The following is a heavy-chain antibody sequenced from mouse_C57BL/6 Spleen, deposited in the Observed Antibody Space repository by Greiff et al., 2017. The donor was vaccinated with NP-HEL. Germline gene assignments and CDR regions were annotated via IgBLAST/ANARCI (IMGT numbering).Heavy chain of an antibody. D-gene: IGHD1-1*01. V-gene: IGHV1-62-2*01. Sequence: VKLVESGAELVKPGASVKLSCKASGYTFTEYTIHWVKQRSGQGLEWIGWFYPGSGSIKYNEKFKDKATLTADKSSSTVYMELSRLTSEDSAVYFCARHERSLTTVVDWYFDVWGTGTTVTVSS. CDR2: FYPGSGSI. J-gene: IGHJ1*03. CDR3: ARHERSLTTVVDWYFDV. CDR1: GYTFTEYT.